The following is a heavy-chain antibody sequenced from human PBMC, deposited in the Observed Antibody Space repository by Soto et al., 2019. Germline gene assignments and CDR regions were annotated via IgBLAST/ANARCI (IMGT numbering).Heavy chain of an antibody. J-gene: IGHJ4*02. V-gene: IGHV4-39*01. CDR1: GCSISTSSNY. Sequence: SETLSLTCSVSGCSISTSSNYWCWILHPPGKGLEWIGSIYYTGNTYYNPSLKSRVTISVDTSRYQFSLKLSSVTAADTAVYYCARHSWFLEYPLAIWAQGTPGTVSS. CDR2: IYYTGNT. CDR3: ARHSWFLEYPLAI. D-gene: IGHD6-13*01.